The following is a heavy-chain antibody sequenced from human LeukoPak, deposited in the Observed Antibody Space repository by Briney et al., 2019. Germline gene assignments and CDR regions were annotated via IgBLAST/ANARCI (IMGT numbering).Heavy chain of an antibody. V-gene: IGHV1-46*01. CDR1: GYTFTSYY. CDR3: ARGWMRSMVRVVIITALDY. J-gene: IGHJ4*02. CDR2: INPSGGST. D-gene: IGHD3-10*01. Sequence: GASVKVSCKASGYTFTSYYMHWVRQAPGQGLEWMGIINPSGGSTSYAQKFQGRVTMTRDTSTSTVYMELSSLRSEDTAVYYCARGWMRSMVRVVIITALDYWGQGTLVTVSS.